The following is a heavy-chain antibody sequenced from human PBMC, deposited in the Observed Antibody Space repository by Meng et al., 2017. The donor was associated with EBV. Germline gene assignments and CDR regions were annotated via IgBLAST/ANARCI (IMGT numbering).Heavy chain of an antibody. J-gene: IGHJ4*02. CDR3: ASESGRGYTPDY. V-gene: IGHV1-69*01. CDR2: FLPRLGAP. Sequence: VQVGQSAAGVKKPGSSVKVSCKTSGGPFRYYAISWVRQAPGQGLEWLGGFLPRLGAPNYAQKFHGRVKITADESTSTHYMDLSSLRSEDTAIYYCASESGRGYTPDYWGQGTLVTVSS. CDR1: GGPFRYYA. D-gene: IGHD3-10*01.